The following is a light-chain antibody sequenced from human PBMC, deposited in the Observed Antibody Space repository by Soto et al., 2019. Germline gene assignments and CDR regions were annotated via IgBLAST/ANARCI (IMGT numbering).Light chain of an antibody. V-gene: IGLV1-51*01. CDR3: ATWDNSLTAGV. CDR2: END. Sequence: QSALTQPPSVSAAPGQKVTISCSGSSSNIRNNYVSWYQQLPGTAPKLLIYENDKRPSGIPDRFFGSKSGTSAILGITGLQTGDEAEYYCATWDNSLTAGVFGGGTQLTVL. J-gene: IGLJ2*01. CDR1: SSNIRNNY.